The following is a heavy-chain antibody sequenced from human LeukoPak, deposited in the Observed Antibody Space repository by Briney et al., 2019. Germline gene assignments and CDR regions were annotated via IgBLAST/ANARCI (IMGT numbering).Heavy chain of an antibody. Sequence: PGGSLRLSCAASGLTFKNAWMSWVRQGPGKGLEWVGRIKSKTDGGTADHATPMEGRFTIPRDDSKNTLYLQMNSLKTEDTAVYYCTTERGYSGYDNWGQGTLVTVSS. CDR1: GLTFKNAW. J-gene: IGHJ4*02. D-gene: IGHD5-12*01. CDR3: TTERGYSGYDN. V-gene: IGHV3-15*01. CDR2: IKSKTDGGTA.